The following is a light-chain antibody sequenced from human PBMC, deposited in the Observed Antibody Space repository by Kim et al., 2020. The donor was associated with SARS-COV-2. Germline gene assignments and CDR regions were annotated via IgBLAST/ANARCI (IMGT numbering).Light chain of an antibody. V-gene: IGLV6-57*01. CDR2: EDS. CDR3: QSYDSSNQV. CDR1: SGSIAGNY. J-gene: IGLJ2*01. Sequence: GETVTMSCTRSSGSIAGNYVQWYQQRPGSSPTTVIYEDSQRPSGVPDRFSGSIDSSSNSASLTISGLKTEDEADCYCQSYDSSNQVFGGGTQLTVL.